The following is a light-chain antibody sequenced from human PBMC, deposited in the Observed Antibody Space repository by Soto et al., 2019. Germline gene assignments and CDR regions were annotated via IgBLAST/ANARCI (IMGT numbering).Light chain of an antibody. Sequence: QAVVTQPPSVSETPGQRVTISCSGSYSNVGSNTVNWYQQLPGTAPKVLIYSNNQRPSGVPDRFSGSKSGTSASLAISGLQSEDEADYYCAAWDDNVDGVLFGGGTKLTVL. J-gene: IGLJ3*02. CDR3: AAWDDNVDGVL. V-gene: IGLV1-44*01. CDR2: SNN. CDR1: YSNVGSNT.